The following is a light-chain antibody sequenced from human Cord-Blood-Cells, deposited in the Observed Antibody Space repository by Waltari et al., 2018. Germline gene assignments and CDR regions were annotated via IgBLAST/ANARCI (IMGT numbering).Light chain of an antibody. Sequence: QSALTQPASVSGSPGQSITISCTGTSSDVGGYNYVSWYQQHPGKAPKLMIYDVSKRPAGVTKRFSGSKSGNTASLTISGRQAEDEADYYGSSYTSSSTLVFGGGTKLTVL. CDR2: DVS. CDR3: SSYTSSSTLV. J-gene: IGLJ2*01. V-gene: IGLV2-14*01. CDR1: SSDVGGYNY.